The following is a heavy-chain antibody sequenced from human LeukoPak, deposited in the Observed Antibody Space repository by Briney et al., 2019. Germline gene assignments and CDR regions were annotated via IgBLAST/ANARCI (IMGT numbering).Heavy chain of an antibody. CDR1: GFTFSSYG. V-gene: IGHV3-30*03. D-gene: IGHD6-19*01. CDR2: ISYDGSNK. Sequence: GGSLRLSCAASGFTFSSYGMHWVRQAPGKGLEWVAVISYDGSNKYYADSVKGRFTISRDNSKNTLYLQMNSLRIEDTAVYYCAPQAVAGPTPKSYFQHWGQGTLVTVSS. J-gene: IGHJ1*01. CDR3: APQAVAGPTPKSYFQH.